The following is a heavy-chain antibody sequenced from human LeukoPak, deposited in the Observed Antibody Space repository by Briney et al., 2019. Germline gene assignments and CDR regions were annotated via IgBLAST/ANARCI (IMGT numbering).Heavy chain of an antibody. V-gene: IGHV4-61*01. D-gene: IGHD5-24*01. CDR2: IYYSGST. CDR3: ARDRRGRDGYNYGAFDF. J-gene: IGHJ3*01. CDR1: GGSVSSGSYY. Sequence: PSETLSLTCTVSGGSVSSGSYYWSWIRQPPGKGLEWIGYIYYSGSTNYNPSLKSRVTISVDTSKNQFSLKLSSVTAADTAVYYCARDRRGRDGYNYGAFDFWGQGTMVTVSS.